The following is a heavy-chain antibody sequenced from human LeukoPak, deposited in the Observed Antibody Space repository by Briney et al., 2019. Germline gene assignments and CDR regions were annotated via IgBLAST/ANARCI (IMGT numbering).Heavy chain of an antibody. D-gene: IGHD3-10*01. Sequence: SETLSLTCPVYGGSFSGYYWSWIRQPPGKGLEWIGEINHSGSTNYNPSLKSRVTISVDTSKNQFSLKLSSVTAADTAVYYCARATMVRGVLGDYWGQGTLVTVSS. V-gene: IGHV4-34*01. CDR1: GGSFSGYY. CDR2: INHSGST. J-gene: IGHJ4*02. CDR3: ARATMVRGVLGDY.